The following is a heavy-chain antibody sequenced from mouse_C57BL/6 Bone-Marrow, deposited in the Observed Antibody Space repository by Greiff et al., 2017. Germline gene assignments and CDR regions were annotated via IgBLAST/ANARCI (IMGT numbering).Heavy chain of an antibody. CDR2: IWRGGST. Sequence: VKLMESGPGLVQPSQSLSITCTVSGFSLTRYGVHWVRQSPGKGLEWLGVIWRGGSTDYNAAFMSRLSITKDNSKSQVFFKMNSLQADDTAIYYCAKRRDGNYGGFADWGQGTLVTVSA. J-gene: IGHJ3*01. D-gene: IGHD2-1*01. V-gene: IGHV2-5*01. CDR3: AKRRDGNYGGFAD. CDR1: GFSLTRYG.